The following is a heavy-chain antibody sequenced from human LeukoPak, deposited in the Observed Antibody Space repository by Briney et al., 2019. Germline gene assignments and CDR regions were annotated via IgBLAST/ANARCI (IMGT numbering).Heavy chain of an antibody. CDR2: INWKTGAT. CDR1: GFSFDDYG. D-gene: IGHD3-10*01. Sequence: RPGGSLRLSRAASGFSFDDYGISWVRQAPGKGLEWLSGINWKTGATGYSDSVKGRFTISKDNTKNSLYLQMNSLRAEDTAFYYCVRETSARGVSTHWGQGTLVTVSS. CDR3: VRETSARGVSTH. V-gene: IGHV3-20*04. J-gene: IGHJ4*02.